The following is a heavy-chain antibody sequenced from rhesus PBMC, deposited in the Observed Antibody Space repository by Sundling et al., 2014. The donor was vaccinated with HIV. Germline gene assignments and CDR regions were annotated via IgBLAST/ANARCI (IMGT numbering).Heavy chain of an antibody. Sequence: VQLQESGPGLVKPSETLSLTCAVSGGSISSGYFWNWIRQPPGKGLEWIGNIHTSGGTNFLNPSLKSRVTLSVDTSSNHFSLRLTSVTAADTAVYYCARRLLGSFDYWGQGVLVTVSS. CDR2: IHTSGGTN. CDR1: GGSISSGYF. V-gene: IGHV4-165*02. D-gene: IGHD3-34*01. CDR3: ARRLLGSFDY. J-gene: IGHJ4*01.